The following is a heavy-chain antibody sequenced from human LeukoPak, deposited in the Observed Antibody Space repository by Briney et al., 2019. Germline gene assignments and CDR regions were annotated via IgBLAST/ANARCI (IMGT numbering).Heavy chain of an antibody. J-gene: IGHJ6*02. Sequence: SETLSLTCTVSGGSISSSSYYWGWIRQPPGKGLEWIGSIYYSGSTYYNPSLKSRVTISVDTSKNQFSLKLSSVTAADTAVYYCARAVVTGYYYYGMDVWGQGTTVTVSS. CDR1: GGSISSSSYY. D-gene: IGHD4-23*01. V-gene: IGHV4-39*07. CDR2: IYYSGST. CDR3: ARAVVTGYYYYGMDV.